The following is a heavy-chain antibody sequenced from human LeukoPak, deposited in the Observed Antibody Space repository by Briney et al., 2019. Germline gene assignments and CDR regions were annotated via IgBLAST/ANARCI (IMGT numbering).Heavy chain of an antibody. V-gene: IGHV4-59*08. CDR3: AISIVIPPYYFDY. CDR1: GGSISSYY. Sequence: SESLSLTCTVSGGSISSYYCSWVRQPPGKGLEWIGYIYYSGSTNYNPSLKSRVTISVDTSKNQFSLKLSAVTAADTAVYYCAISIVIPPYYFDYWGQGTLVTVSS. D-gene: IGHD1-26*01. CDR2: IYYSGST. J-gene: IGHJ4*02.